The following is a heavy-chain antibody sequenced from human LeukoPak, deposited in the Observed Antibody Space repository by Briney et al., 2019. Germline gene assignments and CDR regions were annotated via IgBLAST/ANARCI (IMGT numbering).Heavy chain of an antibody. V-gene: IGHV3-53*01. CDR2: IYSGGST. CDR1: GFTVSSNY. Sequence: GGSLRLSCTASGFTVSSNYMIWVRQAPGKGLEWVSLIYSGGSTRYADSVKGRLTISRDNSKNTLYLQMNSLRAEDTAVYYCTRESSGRPPVRYWGQGTLVTVSS. J-gene: IGHJ4*02. D-gene: IGHD3-22*01. CDR3: TRESSGRPPVRY.